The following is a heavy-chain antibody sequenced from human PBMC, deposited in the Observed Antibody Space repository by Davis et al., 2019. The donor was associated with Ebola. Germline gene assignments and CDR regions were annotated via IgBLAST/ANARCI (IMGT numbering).Heavy chain of an antibody. D-gene: IGHD5-18*01. CDR2: ISGYSGET. Sequence: ASVKVSCKGSGYTFSNYGIIWVRQAPGQGPEWMGWISGYSGETEYAESLQDRLTMTTDTSTSTAYMELRSLRSDDTAVYHCARGRIQLWTCDYWGQGTLVTVSS. J-gene: IGHJ4*02. V-gene: IGHV1-18*01. CDR3: ARGRIQLWTCDY. CDR1: GYTFSNYG.